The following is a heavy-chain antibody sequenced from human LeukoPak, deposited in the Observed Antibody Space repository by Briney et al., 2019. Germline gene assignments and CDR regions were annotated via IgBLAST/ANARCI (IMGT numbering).Heavy chain of an antibody. Sequence: PGGSLRLSCAASGFTVSSNYMSWVRQAPGKGLVWVSRINSDGSSTTYADSVKGRFTISRDNAKNTLYLQMNSLRAEDTAVYYCASLYSSGWPYFDYWGQGTLVTVSS. J-gene: IGHJ4*02. CDR1: GFTVSSNY. V-gene: IGHV3-74*01. D-gene: IGHD6-19*01. CDR3: ASLYSSGWPYFDY. CDR2: INSDGSST.